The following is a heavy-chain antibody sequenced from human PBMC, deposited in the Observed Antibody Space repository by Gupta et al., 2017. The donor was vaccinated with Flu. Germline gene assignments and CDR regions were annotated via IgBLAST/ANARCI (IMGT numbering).Heavy chain of an antibody. J-gene: IGHJ3*02. D-gene: IGHD5-24*01. CDR3: ARDRQFGWLQHPDAFDM. CDR1: GYTFTNYG. CDR2: ISGYNGNT. V-gene: IGHV1-18*04. Sequence: QVQLVQSGAEVKKPGASVKVSCKASGYTFTNYGIRWVRQAPGQGLEWMGWISGYNGNTNYAQKHQGRVTLTTDTSTTTAYMELRSLRSDDTALYYCARDRQFGWLQHPDAFDMWGQGTMVTVSS.